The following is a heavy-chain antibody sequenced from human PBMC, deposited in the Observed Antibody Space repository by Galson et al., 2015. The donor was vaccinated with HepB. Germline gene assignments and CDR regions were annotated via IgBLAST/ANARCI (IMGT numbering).Heavy chain of an antibody. V-gene: IGHV3-53*04. Sequence: SLRLSCAASGFTVSSNYMSWVRQAPGKGLEWVSVIYSGGSTYYADSVKGRFTISRHNSKNTLYLQMNSLRAEDTAVYYCARGPFYGSGSYNWFDPWGQGTLVTVSS. D-gene: IGHD3-10*01. J-gene: IGHJ5*02. CDR3: ARGPFYGSGSYNWFDP. CDR2: IYSGGST. CDR1: GFTVSSNY.